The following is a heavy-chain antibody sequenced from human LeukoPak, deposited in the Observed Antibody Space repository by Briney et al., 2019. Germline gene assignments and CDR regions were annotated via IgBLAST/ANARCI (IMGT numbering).Heavy chain of an antibody. V-gene: IGHV3-23*01. CDR2: ISGSGGST. J-gene: IGHJ4*02. Sequence: GGSLRLSRAASGFTFSSYTMHWVRQAPGKGLEWVSAISGSGGSTYYADSVKGRFTISRDDSKNTLYLQMNTLRAEDTAVYYCAKDYPLDYWGQGALVTVSS. CDR3: AKDYPLDY. CDR1: GFTFSSYT.